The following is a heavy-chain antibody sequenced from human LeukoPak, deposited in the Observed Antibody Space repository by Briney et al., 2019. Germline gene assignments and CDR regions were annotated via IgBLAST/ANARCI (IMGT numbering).Heavy chain of an antibody. D-gene: IGHD3-3*01. V-gene: IGHV3-66*04. CDR1: GFTVSSNY. Sequence: PGGSLRLSCAASGFTVSSNYMSWVRQAPGKRLEWVSIICSSGTTYYADSVRDRFTISRDNAKNLLFLQMNSLRAEDTAVYYCARLIFGVYYFDYWGQGTLVTVSS. CDR3: ARLIFGVYYFDY. CDR2: ICSSGTT. J-gene: IGHJ4*02.